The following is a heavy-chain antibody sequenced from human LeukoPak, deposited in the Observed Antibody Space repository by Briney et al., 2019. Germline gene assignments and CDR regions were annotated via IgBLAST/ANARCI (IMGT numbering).Heavy chain of an antibody. CDR2: INHSGST. CDR3: VRVRCSSTSCYTGAFDY. Sequence: SETLSLTCAVYGGSFSGYYWGWIRHPPGKGREWIGEINHSGSTNYNPSLKSRVTISVDTSKNQLSLKLSSVTAADTAVCYCVRVRCSSTSCYTGAFDYWGQGTLVTVSS. D-gene: IGHD2-2*02. V-gene: IGHV4-34*01. CDR1: GGSFSGYY. J-gene: IGHJ4*02.